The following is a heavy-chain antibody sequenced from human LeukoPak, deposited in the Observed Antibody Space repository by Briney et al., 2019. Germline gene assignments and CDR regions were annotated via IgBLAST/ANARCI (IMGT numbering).Heavy chain of an antibody. CDR1: GGSISSYY. CDR2: IYTSGST. D-gene: IGHD3-22*01. Sequence: SETLSLTCTVSGGSISSYYWSWIRQPAEKGLEWIGRIYTSGSTNYNPSLKSRVTMSADTSKNQFSLKLSSVTAADTAVYYCASEDYFNSSGYYGTIWGQGTMVTVSS. CDR3: ASEDYFNSSGYYGTI. J-gene: IGHJ3*02. V-gene: IGHV4-4*07.